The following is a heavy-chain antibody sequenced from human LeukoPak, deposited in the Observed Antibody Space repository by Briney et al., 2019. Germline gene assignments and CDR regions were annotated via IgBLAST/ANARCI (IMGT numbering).Heavy chain of an antibody. J-gene: IGHJ4*02. CDR1: GYTFTNYY. CDR3: AGGSYRYFDY. Sequence: ASVKVSCKTSGYTFTNYYMHWVRQAPGQGLEWMGIINPSGGSTSYAQKFQGRVTMTRDTSTSTVYMELSSLRSEDTAVYYCAGGSYRYFDYWGQGTLVTVSS. V-gene: IGHV1-46*01. CDR2: INPSGGST. D-gene: IGHD3-16*02.